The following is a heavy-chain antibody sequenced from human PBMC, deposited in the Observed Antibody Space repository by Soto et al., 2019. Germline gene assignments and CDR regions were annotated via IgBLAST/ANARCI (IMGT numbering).Heavy chain of an antibody. CDR2: ISGSGGST. CDR1: GFTFSSYA. V-gene: IGHV3-23*01. D-gene: IGHD3-10*01. CDR3: AKGPLYYYGSGSWQDAFDI. J-gene: IGHJ3*02. Sequence: GGSLRLSCAASGFTFSSYAMSWVRQAPGKGLEWVSAISGSGGSTYYADSVKGRFTISRDNSKNTPYLQMNSLRAEDTAVYYCAKGPLYYYGSGSWQDAFDIWGQGTMVTVSS.